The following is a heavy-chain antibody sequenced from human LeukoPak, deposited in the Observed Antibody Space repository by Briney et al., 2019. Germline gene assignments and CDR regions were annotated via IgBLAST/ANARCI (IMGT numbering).Heavy chain of an antibody. CDR3: ARDYKYAFDN. Sequence: GGSLRLSCAASGFTFSDYSMNWVRQAPGKGLEWISYIGIDSGNTNYADSVKGRFTISGDKAKNSLYLQMNSLRVEDTAVYYCARDYKYAFDNWGQGALVTVSS. CDR1: GFTFSDYS. V-gene: IGHV3-48*01. J-gene: IGHJ4*02. CDR2: IGIDSGNT. D-gene: IGHD5-24*01.